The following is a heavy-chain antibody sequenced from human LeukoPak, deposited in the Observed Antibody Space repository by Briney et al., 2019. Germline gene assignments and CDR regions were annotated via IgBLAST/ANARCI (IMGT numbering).Heavy chain of an antibody. J-gene: IGHJ4*02. CDR1: GGSFSGYY. CDR3: ARGEVGYYGSGSYYHYFDY. D-gene: IGHD3-10*01. CDR2: INHSGST. V-gene: IGHV4-34*01. Sequence: SETLSLTCAVYGGSFSGYYWSWIRQPPGKGLEWIAEINHSGSTNYNPSLKSRATISVDTSKNQFSLKLSSVTAADTAVYYCARGEVGYYGSGSYYHYFDYWGQGTLVTVSS.